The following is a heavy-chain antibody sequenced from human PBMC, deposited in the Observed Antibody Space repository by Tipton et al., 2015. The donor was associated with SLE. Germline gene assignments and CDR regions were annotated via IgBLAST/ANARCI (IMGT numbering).Heavy chain of an antibody. V-gene: IGHV4-4*07. CDR1: GDSIRIYY. D-gene: IGHD3-3*01. J-gene: IGHJ4*02. CDR2: LFPGGNT. CDR3: AREHHPRITVFGADC. Sequence: TLSLTCTVSGDSIRIYYWSWIRQPAGKGLEWIGRLFPGGNTNYNPSLQSRVTMSVDTSKKQFSLTLSSVTAADTAVYFCAREHHPRITVFGADCWGQGTLVTVPS.